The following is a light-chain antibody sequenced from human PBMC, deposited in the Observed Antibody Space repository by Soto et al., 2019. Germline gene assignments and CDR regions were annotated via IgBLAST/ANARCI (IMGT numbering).Light chain of an antibody. Sequence: EIVLTQSPGTLSLSPGERATLSCRASQSVNSAYLAWYQHKPGQAPRLLIHGASNRATGIPDRFSGSGSGTDFTLTISRLEPEDFAVYYCQQYSTSPPRYTFAQGTKLEIK. J-gene: IGKJ2*01. CDR3: QQYSTSPPRYT. V-gene: IGKV3-20*01. CDR1: QSVNSAY. CDR2: GAS.